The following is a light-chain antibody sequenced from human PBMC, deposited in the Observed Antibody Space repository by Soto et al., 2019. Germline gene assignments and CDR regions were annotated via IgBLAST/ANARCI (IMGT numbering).Light chain of an antibody. V-gene: IGKV3-15*01. J-gene: IGKJ1*01. CDR3: QQDNNWPWT. Sequence: EIVMTQSPATLSVSPGERATLSCRASQSVSSNLAWYQQKPGQAPRLLIYGASTRATVIPARFSGSGSGTESTLTISTLQSEDFAVYYCQQDNNWPWTFGQGTKVEIK. CDR2: GAS. CDR1: QSVSSN.